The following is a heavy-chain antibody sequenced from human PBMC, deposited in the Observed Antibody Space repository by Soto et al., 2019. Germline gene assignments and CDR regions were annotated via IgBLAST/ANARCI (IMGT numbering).Heavy chain of an antibody. Sequence: QVQLVQSGAEVKKPGSSVKVSCKASGGTFSSYAISWVRQAPGQGLEWMGGIIPIFGTANYAQKFQGRVTRTADEXXRXAXXEVSSLRSEDTAVYDCARALGPAAMVEGTDNWFDPWGQGTLVTVSS. CDR1: GGTFSSYA. V-gene: IGHV1-69*12. J-gene: IGHJ5*02. CDR3: ARALGPAAMVEGTDNWFDP. D-gene: IGHD2-2*01. CDR2: IIPIFGTA.